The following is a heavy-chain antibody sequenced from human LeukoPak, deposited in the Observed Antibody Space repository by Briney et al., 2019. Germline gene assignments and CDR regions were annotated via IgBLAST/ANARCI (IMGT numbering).Heavy chain of an antibody. CDR2: ISYDGSNE. CDR3: AREITRGYSLLYYFDY. CDR1: GFTFSSYV. Sequence: PGGSLRLSCAASGFTFSSYVMHWVRQAPGKGLEWVAIISYDGSNEYYADSVKGRFTISRDNSKNTLYLQMNSLRAADTAVYFCAREITRGYSLLYYFDYWGQGTLVTVSS. D-gene: IGHD5-18*01. J-gene: IGHJ4*02. V-gene: IGHV3-30*04.